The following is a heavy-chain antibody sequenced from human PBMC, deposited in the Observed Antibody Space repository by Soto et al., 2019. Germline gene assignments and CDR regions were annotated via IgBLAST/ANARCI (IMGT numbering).Heavy chain of an antibody. CDR2: ISGSGGST. CDR1: GFTFSSYA. V-gene: IGHV3-23*01. CDR3: AKFLPYVSGTYYNGAFDI. Sequence: EVQLLESGGGLVQPGGSLRLSCVASGFTFSSYAMTWVRQAPGRGLEWVSGISGSGGSTYYADSVKGRFTISRDTSKNTLFLQMNSLRAEDTAVYFCAKFLPYVSGTYYNGAFDIWGQGTMVTVSS. D-gene: IGHD3-10*01. J-gene: IGHJ3*02.